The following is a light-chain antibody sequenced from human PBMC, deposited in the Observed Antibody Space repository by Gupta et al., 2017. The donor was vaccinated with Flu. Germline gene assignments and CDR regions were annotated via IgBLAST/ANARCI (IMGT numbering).Light chain of an antibody. CDR3: QQRNIWPRT. V-gene: IGKV3-11*01. J-gene: IGKJ4*01. CDR2: DAS. Sequence: GESATLSGRASQSVSVFLALYQQKPGQDPRIHIYDASQRATGIPARFSGSGSETDFTLTSSSLEPEDFEVCYCQQRNIWPRTFGGGTKVDI. CDR1: QSVSVF.